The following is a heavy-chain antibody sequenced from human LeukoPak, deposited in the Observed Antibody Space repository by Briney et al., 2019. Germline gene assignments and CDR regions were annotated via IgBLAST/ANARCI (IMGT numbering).Heavy chain of an antibody. Sequence: SETLSLTCNVSGGSISSNDYYWGWIRQPPGKGLEWIGSIYHRGITHYTPSLKTRVTISVDTSKNQFSLTLTSVTAADTAVYYCARGDPLGSWGTNNWFDPWGQGTLVTVSS. CDR1: GGSISSNDYY. J-gene: IGHJ5*02. CDR2: IYHRGIT. V-gene: IGHV4-39*07. D-gene: IGHD3-10*01. CDR3: ARGDPLGSWGTNNWFDP.